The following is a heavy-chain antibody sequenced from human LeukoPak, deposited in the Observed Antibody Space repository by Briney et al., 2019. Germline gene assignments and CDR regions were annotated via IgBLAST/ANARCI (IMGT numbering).Heavy chain of an antibody. CDR2: MNPNSGNT. Sequence: ASVKVSCKASGYTFTSYDINWVRQATGQGLEWMGWMNPNSGNTGYAQKFQGRVTMTRNTSISTAYMELSSLRSEDTAVYYCARARIMSSSCPLGYWGQGTLVTVSS. D-gene: IGHD6-13*01. J-gene: IGHJ4*02. V-gene: IGHV1-8*01. CDR3: ARARIMSSSCPLGY. CDR1: GYTFTSYD.